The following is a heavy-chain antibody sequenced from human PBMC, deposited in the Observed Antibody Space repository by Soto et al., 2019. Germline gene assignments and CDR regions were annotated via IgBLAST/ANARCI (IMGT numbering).Heavy chain of an antibody. V-gene: IGHV4-59*01. Sequence: SETLSLTCTVSGGSISSYYWSWIRQPPGKGLEWIGYIYYSGSTNYNPSLKSRVTISVDTSKNQFSLRLSSVTAADTAVYYCGREWGGYFDYWGQGTLVTVSS. D-gene: IGHD3-16*01. CDR3: GREWGGYFDY. CDR2: IYYSGST. CDR1: GGSISSYY. J-gene: IGHJ4*02.